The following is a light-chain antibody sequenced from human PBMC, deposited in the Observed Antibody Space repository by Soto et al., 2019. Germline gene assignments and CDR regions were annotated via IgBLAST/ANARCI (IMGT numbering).Light chain of an antibody. J-gene: IGKJ1*01. Sequence: DILFTQSRYTLSVCLGERATLSCRASQSVSRNLAWYQQKPGQAPRLLIYGASNRAAGIPDRFSGSGSGTDFTLTITRLEHEDFAFYYCHQRRRWPRTFGQGTKVDIK. CDR1: QSVSRN. CDR2: GAS. CDR3: HQRRRWPRT. V-gene: IGKV3-11*01.